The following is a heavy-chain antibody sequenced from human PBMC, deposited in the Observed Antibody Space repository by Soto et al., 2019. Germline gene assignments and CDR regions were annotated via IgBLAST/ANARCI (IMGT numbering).Heavy chain of an antibody. CDR3: ARQHNDAWVFDL. Sequence: GGSLRLSCAASGFTFSSYWMHWVRQAPGKGLVWVSRFNSDGSSTTYADSVKGRFTISRDSAKDTMYLQMNSLRAEDTAVYYCARQHNDAWVFDLWGHGALVTVSS. V-gene: IGHV3-74*03. CDR1: GFTFSSYW. CDR2: FNSDGSST. J-gene: IGHJ4*01. D-gene: IGHD1-1*01.